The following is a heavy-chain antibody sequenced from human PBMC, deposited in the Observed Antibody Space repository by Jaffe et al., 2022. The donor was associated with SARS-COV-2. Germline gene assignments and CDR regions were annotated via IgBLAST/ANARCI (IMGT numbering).Heavy chain of an antibody. D-gene: IGHD3-3*01. CDR2: IKQDGSEK. Sequence: EVQLVESGGGLVQPGGSLRLSCAASGFTFSSYWMSWVRQAPGKGLEWVANIKQDGSEKYYVDSVKGRFTISRDNAKNSLYLQMNSLRAEDTAVYYCARDSYDFWSGYYGTGGGYYFDYWGQGTLVTVSS. J-gene: IGHJ4*02. CDR1: GFTFSSYW. CDR3: ARDSYDFWSGYYGTGGGYYFDY. V-gene: IGHV3-7*01.